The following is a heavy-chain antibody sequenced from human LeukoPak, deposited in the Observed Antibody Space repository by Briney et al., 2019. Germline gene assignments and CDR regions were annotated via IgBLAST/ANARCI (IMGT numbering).Heavy chain of an antibody. D-gene: IGHD2-2*01. Sequence: SETLSLTCTVSGGSISSGSYYWSWIRQHAGKGLEWIGRIYTSGSTNYNPSLKSRVTISVDTSKNQFSLKLSSVTAADTAVYYCARDRVVVPAASYYYYMDVWGKGTTVTVSS. CDR1: GGSISSGSYY. CDR2: IYTSGST. CDR3: ARDRVVVPAASYYYYMDV. J-gene: IGHJ6*03. V-gene: IGHV4-61*02.